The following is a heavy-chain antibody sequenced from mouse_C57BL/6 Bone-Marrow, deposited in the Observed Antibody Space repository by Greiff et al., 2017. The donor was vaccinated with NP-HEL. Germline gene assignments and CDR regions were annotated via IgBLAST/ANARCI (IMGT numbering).Heavy chain of an antibody. CDR3: ARKLGRAWFAY. Sequence: EVKLMESGGGLVKPGGSLKLSCAASGFTFSDYGMHWVRQAPEKGLEWVAYISSGSSTIYYADTVKGRFTISRDNAKNTLVLQMTSLRSEDTAMYYCARKLGRAWFAYWGQGTLVTVSA. J-gene: IGHJ3*01. CDR2: ISSGSSTI. D-gene: IGHD4-1*01. V-gene: IGHV5-17*01. CDR1: GFTFSDYG.